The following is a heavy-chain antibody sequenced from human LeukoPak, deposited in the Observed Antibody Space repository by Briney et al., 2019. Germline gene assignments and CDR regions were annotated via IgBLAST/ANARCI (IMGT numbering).Heavy chain of an antibody. CDR1: GGTFSSYA. CDR2: IIPIFGTA. J-gene: IGHJ4*02. D-gene: IGHD5-18*01. V-gene: IGHV1-69*01. CDR3: ASSPDTAMVFDY. Sequence: GASVKVSCKASGGTFSSYAISWVRQAPGQGLEWMGGIIPIFGTANYAQKFQGRVTITAEESTSTAYMELSSLRSEDTAVYYCASSPDTAMVFDYWGQGTLVTVSS.